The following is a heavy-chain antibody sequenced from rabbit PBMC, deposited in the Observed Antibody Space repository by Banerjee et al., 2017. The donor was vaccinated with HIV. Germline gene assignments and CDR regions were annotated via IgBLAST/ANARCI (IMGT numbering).Heavy chain of an antibody. Sequence: QEQLVESGGGLVKPEGSLTLTCTASGFSFSSSYWICWVRQAPGKGLEWIGCISTGDGSTYYASWAKGRFTISKTSSTTVTLQMTSLTVADTATYFCARDPWDNGSGYDLWGPGTLVTVS. CDR3: ARDPWDNGSGYDL. D-gene: IGHD1-1*01. J-gene: IGHJ4*01. CDR2: ISTGDGST. V-gene: IGHV1S45*01. CDR1: GFSFSSSYW.